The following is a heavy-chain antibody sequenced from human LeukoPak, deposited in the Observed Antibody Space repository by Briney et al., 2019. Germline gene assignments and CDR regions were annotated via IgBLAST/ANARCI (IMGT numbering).Heavy chain of an antibody. CDR3: AKGQLVGVSCTPWDY. CDR1: GFTFSSYA. V-gene: IGHV3-23*01. Sequence: GGSLRLSCAASGFTFSSYAMSWVRQAPGKGLEWVSSISGSGDSTYYADSVKGRFTISRDNSQNTLYLQMTSLRAEDTAVYYCAKGQLVGVSCTPWDYWGQGTLVTVSS. D-gene: IGHD1-26*01. J-gene: IGHJ4*02. CDR2: ISGSGDST.